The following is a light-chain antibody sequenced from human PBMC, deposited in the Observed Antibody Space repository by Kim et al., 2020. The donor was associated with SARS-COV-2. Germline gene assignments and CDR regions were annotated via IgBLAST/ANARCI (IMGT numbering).Light chain of an antibody. J-gene: IGKJ4*01. Sequence: SLSPGERATLSCKASQSLTSTYLAWYQQKPGQAPRLLLYDAFKRATGIPDRFSGGGSGTQFTLTITRLEPEDFAVYFCLQYDTSLTFGGGTKLEI. CDR1: QSLTSTY. V-gene: IGKV3-20*01. CDR3: LQYDTSLT. CDR2: DAF.